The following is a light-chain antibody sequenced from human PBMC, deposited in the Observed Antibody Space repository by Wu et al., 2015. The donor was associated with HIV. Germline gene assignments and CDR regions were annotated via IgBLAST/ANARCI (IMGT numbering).Light chain of an antibody. Sequence: DIQMTQSPSSLSASVGDRVTITCQASQDISNFLNWYQQKPGDAPKLLIYGASNLETGVPSRFSGTGFGTNFTFTISSLQPEDIATYYCQQYDNLPPYSFGQGTKLEIK. J-gene: IGKJ2*03. V-gene: IGKV1-33*01. CDR3: QQYDNLPPYS. CDR2: GAS. CDR1: QDISNF.